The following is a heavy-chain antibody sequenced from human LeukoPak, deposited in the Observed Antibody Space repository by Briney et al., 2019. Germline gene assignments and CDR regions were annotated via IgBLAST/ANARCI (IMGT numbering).Heavy chain of an antibody. J-gene: IGHJ5*01. V-gene: IGHV4-59*12. CDR2: NNGNT. Sequence: SETLSLTCTVSGGSINNYYWSWIRQPPGKGLEWIGYNNGNTNYNPSLKSRVSISVDTSKNQFSLKLSSVTAADTAVYYCARGMNTFDYWGQGTLVTVSS. CDR3: ARGMNTFDY. D-gene: IGHD2/OR15-2a*01. CDR1: GGSINNYY.